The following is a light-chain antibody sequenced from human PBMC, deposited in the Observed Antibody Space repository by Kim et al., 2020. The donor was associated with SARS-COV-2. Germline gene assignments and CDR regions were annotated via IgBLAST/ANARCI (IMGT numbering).Light chain of an antibody. J-gene: IGLJ3*02. V-gene: IGLV2-23*02. Sequence: QSALTQPASVSGSLGQSITLSCTGTSSSVGFYDLVSWYQQHPGKVPKLIIFEVTERPSGVSYRFSGSKSGNTASLTISGLQAEDEADYYCLSYAGSSTWVFGGGTKVTVL. CDR2: EVT. CDR1: SSSVGFYDL. CDR3: LSYAGSSTWV.